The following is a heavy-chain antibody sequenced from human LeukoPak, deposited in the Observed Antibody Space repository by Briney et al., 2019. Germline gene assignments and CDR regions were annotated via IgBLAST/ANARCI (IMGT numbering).Heavy chain of an antibody. CDR3: ARDPKVRGTWWFDP. Sequence: ASVKVSCKASGYTFTGYYMHWVRQAPGQGLEWMGWINPNSGGTNYAQKFQGRVTMTRDTSISTAYMELSRLRSDDTAVYYCARDPKVRGTWWFDPWGQGTLVTVSS. CDR2: INPNSGGT. D-gene: IGHD3-10*01. V-gene: IGHV1-2*02. J-gene: IGHJ5*02. CDR1: GYTFTGYY.